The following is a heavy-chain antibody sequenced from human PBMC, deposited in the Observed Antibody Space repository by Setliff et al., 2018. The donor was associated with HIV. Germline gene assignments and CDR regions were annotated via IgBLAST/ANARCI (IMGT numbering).Heavy chain of an antibody. V-gene: IGHV5-10-1*01. J-gene: IGHJ4*02. D-gene: IGHD4-17*01. CDR3: ASHKNGAYSLDS. CDR2: IDPSDSYV. Sequence: GESLTISCKASGYKFTGYWINWVRQMPGKGLEWMGRIDPSDSYVDYSPSFQGHVTISIDKSVSSAHPQWSSLKASDTAMYYCASHKNGAYSLDSWGQGTLVTVSS. CDR1: GYKFTGYW.